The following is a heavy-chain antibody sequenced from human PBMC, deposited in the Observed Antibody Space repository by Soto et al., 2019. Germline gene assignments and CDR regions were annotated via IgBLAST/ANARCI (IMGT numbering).Heavy chain of an antibody. CDR2: IYPGDSDT. Sequence: GESLKISCKGSGYSFTSYWIGWVRQMPGKGLEWMGIIYPGDSDTRYSPSFQGQVTISADKSISTAYLQWSSLKASDTAMYYCARIPTAMDHYYYYGMDVWGQGTTVTVSS. CDR3: ARIPTAMDHYYYYGMDV. V-gene: IGHV5-51*01. D-gene: IGHD5-18*01. J-gene: IGHJ6*02. CDR1: GYSFTSYW.